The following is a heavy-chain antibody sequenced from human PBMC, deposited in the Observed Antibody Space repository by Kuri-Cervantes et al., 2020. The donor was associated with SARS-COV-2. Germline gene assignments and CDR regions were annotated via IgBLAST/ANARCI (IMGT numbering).Heavy chain of an antibody. CDR3: ARDRSRAYYYDSSGFGA. Sequence: SQTLSLTCAVYGGSFSGYYWSWIRQPPGKGLEWIGEINHSGSTNYNPSLKSRVTISVVASKNQFSLKLSYVTAADTAVYYCARDRSRAYYYDSSGFGAWGQGTLVTVSS. CDR1: GGSFSGYY. J-gene: IGHJ5*02. D-gene: IGHD3-22*01. V-gene: IGHV4-34*01. CDR2: INHSGST.